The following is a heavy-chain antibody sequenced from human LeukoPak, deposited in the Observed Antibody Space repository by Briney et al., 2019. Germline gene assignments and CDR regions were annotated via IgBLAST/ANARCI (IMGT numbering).Heavy chain of an antibody. V-gene: IGHV4-59*01. Sequence: PSQTLSLTCTVSGGSISSYYWSWIRQPPGKGLEWNGYIYYSGSTNYSLSLKSRVTISVDTSKNQFSLRLSSVTAADTAVYFCAGYGSGSYYSPWYFDLWGRGTLVTVSS. CDR2: IYYSGST. CDR3: AGYGSGSYYSPWYFDL. D-gene: IGHD3-10*01. CDR1: GGSISSYY. J-gene: IGHJ2*01.